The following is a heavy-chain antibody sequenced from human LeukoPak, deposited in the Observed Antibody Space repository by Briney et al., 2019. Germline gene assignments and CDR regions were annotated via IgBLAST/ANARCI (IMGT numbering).Heavy chain of an antibody. Sequence: ASVKVSCKASGYTFTGYYMHWVRQAPGQGLEWMGWINPNSGGTNYAQKFQGWVTMTRDTSISTAYMELRSLRSDDTAVYYCARDYDYVWGSYRPPGRMDVWGQGTTVTVSS. CDR3: ARDYDYVWGSYRPPGRMDV. CDR1: GYTFTGYY. CDR2: INPNSGGT. D-gene: IGHD3-16*02. V-gene: IGHV1-2*04. J-gene: IGHJ6*02.